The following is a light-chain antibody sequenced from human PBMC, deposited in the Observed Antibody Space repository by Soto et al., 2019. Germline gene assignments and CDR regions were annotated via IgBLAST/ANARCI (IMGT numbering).Light chain of an antibody. CDR1: SSDVGGYNR. CDR3: TSYASGSAYV. Sequence: QSALTQPPSVSGSPGQSVAISCTGTSSDVGGYNRVSWYQQAPGKAPKLLIYDVSNRPSGGSTRFSGSKSGNTASLTISGLQAQDEADYSCTSYASGSAYVFGPGTKLTVL. CDR2: DVS. J-gene: IGLJ1*01. V-gene: IGLV2-18*02.